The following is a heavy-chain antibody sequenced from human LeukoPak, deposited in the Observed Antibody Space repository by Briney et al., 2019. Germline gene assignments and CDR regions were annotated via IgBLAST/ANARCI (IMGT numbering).Heavy chain of an antibody. CDR2: INPNSGGT. V-gene: IGHV1-2*02. CDR3: ARAFNWGWDYYYMDV. D-gene: IGHD7-27*01. Sequence: ASVKVSCKASGYTFTGYYMHWVRQAPGQGLEWMGWINPNSGGTNYAQKFQGRVTMTRDTSISTAYMELSRLRSDDTAVYYCARAFNWGWDYYYMDVWGKGTTVTVSS. CDR1: GYTFTGYY. J-gene: IGHJ6*03.